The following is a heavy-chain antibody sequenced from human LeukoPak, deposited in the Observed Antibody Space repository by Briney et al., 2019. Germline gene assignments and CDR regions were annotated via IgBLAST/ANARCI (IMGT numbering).Heavy chain of an antibody. Sequence: SETLSLTCTVSGGSISSYYWSWIRQPPGKGLEWIGYIYYSGSTNYNPSLKSRVTISVDTSKNQFSLKLSSVTAADTAVYYCARGGVTWLLGVVIRPFDYWGQGTLVTVSS. CDR2: IYYSGST. CDR3: ARGGVTWLLGVVIRPFDY. D-gene: IGHD3-3*01. CDR1: GGSISSYY. J-gene: IGHJ4*02. V-gene: IGHV4-59*12.